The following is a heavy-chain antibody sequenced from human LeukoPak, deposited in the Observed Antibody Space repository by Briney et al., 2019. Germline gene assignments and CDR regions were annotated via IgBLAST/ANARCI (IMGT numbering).Heavy chain of an antibody. D-gene: IGHD3-10*01. CDR3: AKKATGASGMGHFDY. Sequence: GRSLRLSCAASGFTFSNFGMYWVRQAPGKGLEWVAVISYDGTNKYYADSVKGRFTLSRDNAQNTLYLQMNSLRPEDTAIYYCAKKATGASGMGHFDYWGQGTLVTVSS. V-gene: IGHV3-30*18. J-gene: IGHJ4*02. CDR2: ISYDGTNK. CDR1: GFTFSNFG.